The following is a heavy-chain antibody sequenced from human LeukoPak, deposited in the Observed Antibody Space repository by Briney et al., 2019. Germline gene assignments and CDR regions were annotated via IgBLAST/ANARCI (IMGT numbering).Heavy chain of an antibody. J-gene: IGHJ4*02. CDR3: AKTIVPAAIEYYFDY. CDR2: ISGSGGGT. D-gene: IGHD2-2*01. CDR1: GFTFSSYA. V-gene: IGHV3-23*01. Sequence: HAGGSLRLSCAASGFTFSSYAMSWVRQAPGKGLEWVSAISGSGGGTYYANSVKGRFTISRDNSKKTLYLQMNSLRAEDTAVYYRAKTIVPAAIEYYFDYWGQGTLVTVSS.